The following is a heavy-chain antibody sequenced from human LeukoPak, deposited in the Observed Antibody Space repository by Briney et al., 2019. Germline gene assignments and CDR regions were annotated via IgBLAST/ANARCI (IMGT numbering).Heavy chain of an antibody. V-gene: IGHV1-8*01. D-gene: IGHD6-13*01. CDR2: MNPNSGNT. CDR1: GYTFTSYD. CDR3: ARDLNTIAAGYNWFDP. Sequence: GASVKVSCKASGYTFTSYDINWVRQATGQGLEWMGWMNPNSGNTGYAQKFQGRVTMTRNTSISTAYMELSSLRSEDTAVYYCARDLNTIAAGYNWFDPWGQGTLVTVSS. J-gene: IGHJ5*02.